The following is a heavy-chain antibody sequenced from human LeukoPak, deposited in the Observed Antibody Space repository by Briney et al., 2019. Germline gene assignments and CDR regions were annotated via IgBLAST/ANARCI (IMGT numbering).Heavy chain of an antibody. D-gene: IGHD4-11*01. CDR1: GYTFTGYY. V-gene: IGHV1-2*02. J-gene: IGHJ6*03. CDR2: INPNTGGT. CDR3: ATSAGDYRAGHYYYMVV. Sequence: ASVKVSCKASGYTFTGYYFHWVRQAPGQGLEWMGWINPNTGGTNYAQKFLGGVTLTWDTSINTAYMELNRLTSDDTAVYYCATSAGDYRAGHYYYMVVWGKGRSVSVCS.